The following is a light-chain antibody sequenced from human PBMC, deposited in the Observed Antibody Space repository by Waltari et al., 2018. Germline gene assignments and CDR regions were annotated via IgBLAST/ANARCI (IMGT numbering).Light chain of an antibody. CDR3: GSYTTTTTL. CDR1: STHIVGYTY. CDR2: DVS. J-gene: IGLJ2*01. V-gene: IGLV2-14*03. Sequence: QSALTQPASVPGSPGQSITTSSTGTSTHIVGYTYFSWYQQHPGTAPKLIIYDVSDRPSGISSRFSGSKSGNTASLTISGLQVEDEADYYCGSYTTTTTLFGGGTKLTVL.